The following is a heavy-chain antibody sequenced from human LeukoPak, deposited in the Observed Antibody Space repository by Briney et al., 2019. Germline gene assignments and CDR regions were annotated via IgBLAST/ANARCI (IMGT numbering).Heavy chain of an antibody. V-gene: IGHV5-51*01. CDR2: IYPGDSDT. CDR1: GYXFTSYW. D-gene: IGHD6-13*01. CDR3: ARQVAAASDS. Sequence: GESLKISCNGSGYXFTSYWICWVRQMPGKGLEWMGIIYPGDSDTRYSPSLQGQVTLSVDKSISTAYLQWSSLKASDTAMYYCARQVAAASDSWGQGTLVTVSS. J-gene: IGHJ4*02.